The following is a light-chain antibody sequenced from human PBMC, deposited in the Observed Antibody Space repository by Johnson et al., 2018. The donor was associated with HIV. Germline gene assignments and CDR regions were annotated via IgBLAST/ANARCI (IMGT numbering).Light chain of an antibody. Sequence: QSVLTQPPSVSAAPGQKVTISCSGSSSNIGNNYVSWYQQLPGTAPKLLIYENNKRPSGIPDRFSGSKSGTSATLGITGLQTGEEADYYCGTWDSSLSAEVFGTGPKFTVL. CDR2: ENN. J-gene: IGLJ1*01. V-gene: IGLV1-51*02. CDR3: GTWDSSLSAEV. CDR1: SSNIGNNY.